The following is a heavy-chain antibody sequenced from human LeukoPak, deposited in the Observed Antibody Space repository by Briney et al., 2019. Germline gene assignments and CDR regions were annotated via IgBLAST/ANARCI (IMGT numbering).Heavy chain of an antibody. V-gene: IGHV3-53*01. J-gene: IGHJ4*02. CDR3: ARDRGDY. D-gene: IGHD3-16*01. CDR1: GFTFSDYY. Sequence: GGSLRLSCVASGFTFSDYYMSWVRQAPGKGLEWVSVIYSGGSTYYADSVKGRFTISRDNSNNTLYLQMNSLRAEDTAVYYCARDRGDYWGQGTLVTVSS. CDR2: IYSGGST.